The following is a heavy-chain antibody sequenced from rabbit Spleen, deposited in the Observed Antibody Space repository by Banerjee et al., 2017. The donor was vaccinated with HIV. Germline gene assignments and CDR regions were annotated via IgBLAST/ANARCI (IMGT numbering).Heavy chain of an antibody. J-gene: IGHJ4*01. Sequence: QEQLEESGGDLVKPEGSLTLTCTASGFSFSNNYYMCWVRQAPGKGLEWIGCIYTGDGSTDYASWAKGRFTGSKTSSTTVTLQMTSLTAADMATYFCARSPPSGGWVFNLWGQGTLVTVS. V-gene: IGHV1S45*01. CDR3: ARSPPSGGWVFNL. CDR2: IYTGDGST. D-gene: IGHD1-1*01. CDR1: GFSFSNNYY.